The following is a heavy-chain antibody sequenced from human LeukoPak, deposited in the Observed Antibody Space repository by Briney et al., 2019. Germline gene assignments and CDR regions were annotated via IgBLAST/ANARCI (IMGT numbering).Heavy chain of an antibody. J-gene: IGHJ4*02. V-gene: IGHV4-59*01. CDR3: ARSGSTAFDY. CDR2: IYYSGRT. D-gene: IGHD1-26*01. Sequence: SETLSLTCTVSGGSISGFYWSWIRQPPGKGLEWIGYIYYSGRTSYNPSLKSRVTISVDTSKNQFSLNLTSVTAADTAVYYCARSGSTAFDYWGQGTLVTVSS. CDR1: GGSISGFY.